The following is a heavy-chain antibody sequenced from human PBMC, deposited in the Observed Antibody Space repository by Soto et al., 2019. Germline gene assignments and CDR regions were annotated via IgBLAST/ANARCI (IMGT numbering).Heavy chain of an antibody. Sequence: EVQLVESGGGLVQPGGSLRLSCADSGFTFSGYWMSWVRQATGKGLEWVANIKQDGSEQFYVDSVKGRFIISRDNAKNSLYLQMNSLIAEDTAVYYWAREAVWGQGTTVTVSS. J-gene: IGHJ6*02. V-gene: IGHV3-7*05. CDR2: IKQDGSEQ. CDR3: AREAV. CDR1: GFTFSGYW.